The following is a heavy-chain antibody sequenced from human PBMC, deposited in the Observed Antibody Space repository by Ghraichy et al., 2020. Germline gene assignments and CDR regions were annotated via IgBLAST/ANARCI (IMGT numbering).Heavy chain of an antibody. CDR1: GFTFSDHY. Sequence: GESLNISCAASGFTFSDHYMDWVRQAPGKGLEWVGHTRNKAKKYTTEYAASVKGRFTISRDDSKNSLYLQMNSLKTEDTAVYYCARSGTVTTNNYYYGMDVWGQGTTVTVSS. CDR3: ARSGTVTTNNYYYGMDV. CDR2: TRNKAKKYTT. D-gene: IGHD4-17*01. J-gene: IGHJ6*02. V-gene: IGHV3-72*01.